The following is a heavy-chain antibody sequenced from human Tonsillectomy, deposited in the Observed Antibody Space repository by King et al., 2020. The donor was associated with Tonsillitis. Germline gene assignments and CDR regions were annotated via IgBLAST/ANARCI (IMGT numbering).Heavy chain of an antibody. Sequence: VQLVQSGAEVKKPGSSVKVSCKAFGGTFSSYVISWVRQAPGQGLEWMGGIIPIFGTTNYAQKFQGRVTIIADKSTSTAYMELSSLRSEDTAVFYCTIYSYGFYGFDYWGQGTLVTVSS. CDR2: IIPIFGTT. CDR3: TIYSYGFYGFDY. D-gene: IGHD5-18*01. V-gene: IGHV1-69*06. J-gene: IGHJ4*02. CDR1: GGTFSSYV.